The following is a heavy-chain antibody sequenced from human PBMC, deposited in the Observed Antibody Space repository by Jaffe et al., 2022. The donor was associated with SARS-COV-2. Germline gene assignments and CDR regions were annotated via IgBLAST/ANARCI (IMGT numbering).Heavy chain of an antibody. D-gene: IGHD3-16*02. CDR1: GFTFDDYA. V-gene: IGHV3-9*01. CDR3: AKGGLPFWGSYRYTGYYFDY. Sequence: EVQLVESGGGLVQPGRSLRLSCAASGFTFDDYAMHWVRQAPGKGLEWVSGISWNSGSIGYADSVKGRFTISRDNAKNSLYLQMNSLRAEDTALYYCAKGGLPFWGSYRYTGYYFDYWGQGTLVTVSS. J-gene: IGHJ4*02. CDR2: ISWNSGSI.